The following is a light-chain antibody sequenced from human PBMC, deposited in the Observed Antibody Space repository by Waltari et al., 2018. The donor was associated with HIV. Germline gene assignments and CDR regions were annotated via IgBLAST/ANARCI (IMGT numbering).Light chain of an antibody. CDR1: SSNIGAGYD. J-gene: IGLJ2*01. CDR2: GNS. V-gene: IGLV1-40*01. Sequence: QAVLTQPPSVSGAPGLRVTIPCTGSSSNIGAGYDVHWYQQLPGTAPKRPIDGNSNRPSGVPDRFSGSKSGTSASLAIAGLQAEDEAEYYCQSYDSSLSGSVFGGGTKLTVL. CDR3: QSYDSSLSGSV.